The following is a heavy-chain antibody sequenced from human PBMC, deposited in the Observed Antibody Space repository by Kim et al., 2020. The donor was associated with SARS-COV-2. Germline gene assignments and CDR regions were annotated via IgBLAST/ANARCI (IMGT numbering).Heavy chain of an antibody. Sequence: ASVKVSCKASGYTFTSYAMHWVRQAPGQRLEWMGWINAGNGNTQYSQKFQGRVTITRDTSASTAYMELSSLRSEDTAVYYCARSHGNYYYYGMDVWGQGTTVIVSS. V-gene: IGHV1-3*01. J-gene: IGHJ6*02. CDR2: INAGNGNT. CDR3: ARSHGNYYYYGMDV. CDR1: GYTFTSYA.